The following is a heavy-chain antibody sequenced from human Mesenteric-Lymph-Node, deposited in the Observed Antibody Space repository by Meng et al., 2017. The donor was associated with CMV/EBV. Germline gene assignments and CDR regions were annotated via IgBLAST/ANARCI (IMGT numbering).Heavy chain of an antibody. Sequence: SETLSLTCTVSGGSITSTSYYWTWIRQHPGKGLEYIGFVFYSETTYYNPSLRGRVSISLDTSKKQFSLNLRSVTAADTAVYYYAGEHAASHYYGFDVWGQGTTVTVSS. D-gene: IGHD2-15*01. CDR2: VFYSETT. J-gene: IGHJ6*02. CDR3: AGEHAASHYYGFDV. V-gene: IGHV4-31*03. CDR1: GGSITSTSYY.